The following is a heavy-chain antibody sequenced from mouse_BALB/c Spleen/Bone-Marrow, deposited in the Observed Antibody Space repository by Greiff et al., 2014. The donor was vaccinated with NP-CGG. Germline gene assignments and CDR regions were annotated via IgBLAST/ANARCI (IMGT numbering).Heavy chain of an antibody. D-gene: IGHD1-1*01. CDR2: IDPANGNT. V-gene: IGHV14-3*02. Sequence: VQLKQSGAELVKPGASVKLSCTASGFNIKDTYMHWVKQRPEQGLGWIGRIDPANGNTKYDPKFQGKATITADTSSNTAYLQRSRLASEDTAVYYCASYYYGSSLFAYWGQGTLVTVSA. CDR1: GFNIKDTY. J-gene: IGHJ3*01. CDR3: ASYYYGSSLFAY.